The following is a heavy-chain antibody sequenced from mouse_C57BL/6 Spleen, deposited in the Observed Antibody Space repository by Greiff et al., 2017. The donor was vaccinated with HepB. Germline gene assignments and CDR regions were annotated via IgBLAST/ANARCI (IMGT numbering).Heavy chain of an antibody. J-gene: IGHJ2*01. D-gene: IGHD1-1*01. Sequence: VQLQESGPELVKPGASVKISCKASGYAFSSSWMNWVKQRPGKGLEWIGRIYPGDGDTNYNGKFKGKATLTADKSSSTAYMQLSSLTSEDSAVYFCATTVVAGDYFDYWGQGTTLTVSS. V-gene: IGHV1-82*01. CDR1: GYAFSSSW. CDR3: ATTVVAGDYFDY. CDR2: IYPGDGDT.